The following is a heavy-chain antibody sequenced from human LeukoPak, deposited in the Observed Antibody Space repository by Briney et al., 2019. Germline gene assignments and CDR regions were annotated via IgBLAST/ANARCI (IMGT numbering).Heavy chain of an antibody. CDR1: GFTVSSNY. Sequence: PGGSLRLSCAASGFTVSSNYMSWVRQAPGKGLEWVAFIRYDGNDKNYADSVKGRFTISRDNSKNTLYLQLNSLRADDTALYYCASHYYGSGRYSIGDYWGQGTLVTVSS. D-gene: IGHD3-10*01. CDR2: IRYDGNDK. V-gene: IGHV3-30*02. CDR3: ASHYYGSGRYSIGDY. J-gene: IGHJ4*02.